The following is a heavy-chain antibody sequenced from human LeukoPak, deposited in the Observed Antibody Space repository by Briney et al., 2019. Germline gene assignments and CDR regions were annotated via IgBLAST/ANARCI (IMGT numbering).Heavy chain of an antibody. CDR3: AKDGTNPPDIVVVPAAMGYCYFDY. CDR2: ISGDGISI. D-gene: IGHD2-2*01. J-gene: IGHJ4*02. CDR1: GFTFDDFA. Sequence: PGGSLRLSCAPSGFTFDDFAMHWVRQPPGKGLEWVSLISGDGISIYNADSVKGRFIISRDNSKNTLYLQMNSLRAEDTAVYYCAKDGTNPPDIVVVPAAMGYCYFDYWGQGTLVTVSS. V-gene: IGHV3-43*02.